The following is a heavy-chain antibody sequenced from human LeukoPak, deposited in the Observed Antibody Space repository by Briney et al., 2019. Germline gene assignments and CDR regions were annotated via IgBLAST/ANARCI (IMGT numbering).Heavy chain of an antibody. D-gene: IGHD3-10*01. CDR1: GFTFDDYA. CDR2: ISWNSGSI. CDR3: AKEITMVRGVIISLGGFDY. Sequence: GGSLRLSCAASGFTFDDYAMHCVRPAPGKGLGWVSGISWNSGSIGSADSVKGRFTISRDNAKNSLYLQMNSLRAEDTALYYCAKEITMVRGVIISLGGFDYWGQGTLVTVSS. V-gene: IGHV3-9*01. J-gene: IGHJ4*02.